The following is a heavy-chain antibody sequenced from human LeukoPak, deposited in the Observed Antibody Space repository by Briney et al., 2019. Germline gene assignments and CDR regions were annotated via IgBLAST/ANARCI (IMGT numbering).Heavy chain of an antibody. D-gene: IGHD4-17*01. CDR2: IYADGNT. Sequence: GGSLRLSCAASGFIVNTKYMTWVRQAPGRGLEWVSFIYADGNTYYADSVKGRFTISRDISKNAVYLQMNSLRAEDTAVYYCARDSYGDANFDSWGQGTLVTVSS. V-gene: IGHV3-53*01. J-gene: IGHJ4*02. CDR3: ARDSYGDANFDS. CDR1: GFIVNTKY.